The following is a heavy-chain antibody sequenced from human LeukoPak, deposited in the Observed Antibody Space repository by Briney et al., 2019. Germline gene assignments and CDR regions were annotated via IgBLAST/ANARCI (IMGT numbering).Heavy chain of an antibody. V-gene: IGHV4-30-2*01. CDR2: IYHSGST. CDR3: ARLPRAQAIDY. Sequence: NASETLSLTCTVSGVSISSGGYYWSWIRQPPGKGLEWIGYIYHSGSTYYNPSLKSRVTISVDRSKNQFSLKLSSVTAADTAVYYCARLPRAQAIDYWGQGTLVTVSS. J-gene: IGHJ4*02. CDR1: GVSISSGGYY.